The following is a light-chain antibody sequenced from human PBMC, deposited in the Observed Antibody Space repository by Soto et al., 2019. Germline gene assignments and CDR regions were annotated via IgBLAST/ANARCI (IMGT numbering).Light chain of an antibody. V-gene: IGKV1-5*03. Sequence: DIQMTQSPSTLSASVGDRVTITCRASQSIRSWLAWYQQKPGKAPKLLIYKASSLESGVPSRFSGSGSGTEFTITISSLQPDDFATYYCQQYNSYPWTFGQGTKLEIK. CDR3: QQYNSYPWT. CDR2: KAS. CDR1: QSIRSW. J-gene: IGKJ1*01.